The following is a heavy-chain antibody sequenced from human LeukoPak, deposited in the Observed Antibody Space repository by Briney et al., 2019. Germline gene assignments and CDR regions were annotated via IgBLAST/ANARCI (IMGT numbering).Heavy chain of an antibody. Sequence: SETLSLTCTVSGGSISSSSYYWGWIRQPPGKGLEWIGSIYYSGSTYYNPSLKSRVTISVDTSKNQFSLKLSSVTAADTAVYYCARDFHIVRRYYFDYWGQGTLVTVSS. J-gene: IGHJ4*02. CDR3: ARDFHIVRRYYFDY. CDR1: GGSISSSSYY. CDR2: IYYSGST. D-gene: IGHD5-12*01. V-gene: IGHV4-39*07.